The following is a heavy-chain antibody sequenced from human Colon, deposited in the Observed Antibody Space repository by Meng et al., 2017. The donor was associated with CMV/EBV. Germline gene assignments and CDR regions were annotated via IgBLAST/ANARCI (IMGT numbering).Heavy chain of an antibody. CDR2: IRGSGDKT. V-gene: IGHV3-23*01. D-gene: IGHD4-17*01. Sequence: GGSLRLSCAASGFTSSAFTLSWARQVPGKGSEWVSAIRGSGDKTFYADSVTGRFSISRDNSKNTLFLQMNGMRAGDTAIYYCAPVGGWGTGTPTTLITWGQGTLVSVSS. CDR3: APVGGWGTGTPTTLIT. CDR1: GFTSSAFT. J-gene: IGHJ5*02.